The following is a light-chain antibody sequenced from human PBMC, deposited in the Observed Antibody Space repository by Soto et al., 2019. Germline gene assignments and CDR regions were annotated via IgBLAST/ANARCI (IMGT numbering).Light chain of an antibody. CDR1: SSDIGGYNY. V-gene: IGLV2-14*03. CDR3: SSYTGTSSLVV. Sequence: QSALTQPASVSGSPGQSITISCTGTSSDIGGYNYVSWYQQHPGKAPKLMIYDVTYRPSGVSNRFSGSKSGNTASLTISGLQAEDEADYYCSSYTGTSSLVVFGGGTKLTVL. CDR2: DVT. J-gene: IGLJ2*01.